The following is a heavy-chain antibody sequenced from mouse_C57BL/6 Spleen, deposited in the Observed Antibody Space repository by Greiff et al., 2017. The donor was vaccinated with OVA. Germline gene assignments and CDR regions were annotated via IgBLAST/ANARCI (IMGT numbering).Heavy chain of an antibody. Sequence: VQRVESGPELVKPGASVKISCKASGYAFSSSWMNWVKQRPGKGLEWIGRIYPGDGDTNYNGKFKGKATLTADKSSSTAYMQLSSLTSEDSAVYFCARRGDGYDYWGQGTTLTVSS. CDR3: ARRGDGYDY. D-gene: IGHD2-3*01. CDR1: GYAFSSSW. CDR2: IYPGDGDT. V-gene: IGHV1-82*01. J-gene: IGHJ2*01.